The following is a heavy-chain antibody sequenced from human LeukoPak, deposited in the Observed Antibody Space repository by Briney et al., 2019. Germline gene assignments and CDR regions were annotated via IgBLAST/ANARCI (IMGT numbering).Heavy chain of an antibody. D-gene: IGHD5-18*01. J-gene: IGHJ4*02. CDR2: VYHSGST. V-gene: IGHV4-4*02. Sequence: SETLSLTCAVSGGSISSSNWWSWVRQPPGKGLEWIGEVYHSGSTNYNPSLKSRVTISVDKSKNQFSLKLSSVTAADTAVYYCARRGYSYGYADYWGQGTLVTVSS. CDR1: GGSISSSNW. CDR3: ARRGYSYGYADY.